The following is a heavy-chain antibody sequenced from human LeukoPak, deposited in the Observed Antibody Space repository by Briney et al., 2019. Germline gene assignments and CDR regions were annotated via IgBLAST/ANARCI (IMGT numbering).Heavy chain of an antibody. Sequence: VASVKVSCKASGYTFTSYDINWVRQATGQGLEWMGWMNPNSGNTGYAQKFQGRVTMTRNTSMSTAYMELSSLRSEDTAVYYCARDPPYDSSGYYYTGFDYWGQGTLVTVSS. CDR2: MNPNSGNT. V-gene: IGHV1-8*01. CDR3: ARDPPYDSSGYYYTGFDY. D-gene: IGHD3-22*01. CDR1: GYTFTSYD. J-gene: IGHJ4*02.